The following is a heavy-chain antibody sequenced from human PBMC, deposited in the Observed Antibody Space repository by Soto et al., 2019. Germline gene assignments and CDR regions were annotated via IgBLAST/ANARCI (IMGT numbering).Heavy chain of an antibody. CDR1: GFSISGRY. D-gene: IGHD1-1*01. CDR2: SRNKAKSYST. CDR3: ATVSTTTAVGVDV. Sequence: EVQLVESGGGLVQPGGSLRLSCAASGFSISGRYMDWVRQAPGEGLEWVGRSRNKAKSYSTSYAESVKGRFTISRDDSQHSLYPQMNSLKTGDTALYYCATVSTTTAVGVDVWGQGTTVAVSS. J-gene: IGHJ6*02. V-gene: IGHV3-72*01.